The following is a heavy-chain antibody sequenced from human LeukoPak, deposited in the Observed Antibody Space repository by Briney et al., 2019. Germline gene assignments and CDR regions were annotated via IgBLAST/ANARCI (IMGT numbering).Heavy chain of an antibody. J-gene: IGHJ6*02. CDR3: AKDRITIFGVVIDYYYYGMDV. V-gene: IGHV3-23*01. Sequence: GGSLRLSCAASGFTFSSYAMSWVRQAPGKGLEWVSAISGSGGSTYYADSVKGRFTISRDNSKNTLYLQMDSLRAEDTAVYYCAKDRITIFGVVIDYYYYGMDVWGQGTTVTVSS. CDR2: ISGSGGST. CDR1: GFTFSSYA. D-gene: IGHD3-3*01.